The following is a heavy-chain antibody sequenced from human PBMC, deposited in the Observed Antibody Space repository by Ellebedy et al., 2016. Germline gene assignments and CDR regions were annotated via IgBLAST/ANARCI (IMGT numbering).Heavy chain of an antibody. V-gene: IGHV1-8*01. CDR2: MNPNSGNT. J-gene: IGHJ6*03. CDR1: GYTFTSYD. Sequence: ASVKVSCXASGYTFTSYDINWVRQATGQGLEWMGWMNPNSGNTGYAQKFQGRVTMTRNTSISTAYMELSSLRSEDTAVYYCARGGDYYYYYYMDVWGKGTTVTVSS. CDR3: ARGGDYYYYYYMDV. D-gene: IGHD2-21*02.